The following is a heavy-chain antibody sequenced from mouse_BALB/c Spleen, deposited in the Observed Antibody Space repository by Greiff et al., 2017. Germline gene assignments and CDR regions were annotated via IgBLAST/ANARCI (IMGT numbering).Heavy chain of an antibody. CDR2: IYPGDGDT. Sequence: VQLQQSGAELVRPGSSVKISCKASGYAFSSYWMNWVKQRPGQGLEWIGQIYPGDGDTNYNGKFKGKATLTADKSSSTAYMQLSSLTSEDSAVYFCARGGDDYPWFAYGGQGTLVTVSA. CDR1: GYAFSSYW. D-gene: IGHD2-4*01. V-gene: IGHV1-80*01. CDR3: ARGGDDYPWFAY. J-gene: IGHJ3*01.